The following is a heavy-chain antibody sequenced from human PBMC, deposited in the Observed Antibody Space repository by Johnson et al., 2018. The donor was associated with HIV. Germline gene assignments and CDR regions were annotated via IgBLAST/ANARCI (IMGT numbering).Heavy chain of an antibody. CDR1: GFTFSSYA. V-gene: IGHV3-30*04. Sequence: QVQLVESGGGVVQPGRSLRLSCAASGFTFSSYAMHWVRQAPGKGLELVAVIAYDGGNTHYADFVQGRFTISRDNAKNALFLQMNRLRAEDTALYYCAKDIDWGLSAVAFDIWGQGTMVTVSS. CDR3: AKDIDWGLSAVAFDI. CDR2: IAYDGGNT. D-gene: IGHD7-27*01. J-gene: IGHJ3*02.